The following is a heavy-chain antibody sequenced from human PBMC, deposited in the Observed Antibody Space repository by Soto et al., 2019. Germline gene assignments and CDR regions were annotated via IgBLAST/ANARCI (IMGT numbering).Heavy chain of an antibody. CDR3: AKDRWGEFGDWNPPGY. V-gene: IGHV3-30*18. D-gene: IGHD3-16*01. CDR1: GFTFSSFG. CDR2: ISDDGGSK. Sequence: QVLLVESGGGVVQPGRSLRISCAVSGFTFSSFGMHWVRQAPGKGLEWVAVISDDGGSKHYADSVKGRFTISRDNSNNTLYLQMDSLGSEDTAVYYCAKDRWGEFGDWNPPGYWGQGTLVTVSS. J-gene: IGHJ4*02.